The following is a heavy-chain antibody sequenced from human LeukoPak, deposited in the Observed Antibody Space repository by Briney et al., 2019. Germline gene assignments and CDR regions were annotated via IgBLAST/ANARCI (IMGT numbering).Heavy chain of an antibody. CDR2: IYYSGST. CDR3: ARVRTIAAAGLYDY. D-gene: IGHD6-13*01. Sequence: SETLSLTCTVSGGSISSYYWSWIRQPPGKGLEWIGYIYYSGSTNYNPSLKSRVTISVDTSKNQFSLKLSSVTAADTAVYYCARVRTIAAAGLYDYWGQGTLVTVPS. J-gene: IGHJ4*02. CDR1: GGSISSYY. V-gene: IGHV4-59*01.